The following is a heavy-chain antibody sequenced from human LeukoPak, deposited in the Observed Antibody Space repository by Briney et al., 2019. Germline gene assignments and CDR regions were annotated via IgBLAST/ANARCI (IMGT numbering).Heavy chain of an antibody. CDR1: GYTFTSYG. Sequence: ASVKVSCKASGYTFTSYGISWVRQAPGQGLEWMGWISAYNGNTNYAQKLQGRVTMTTDTSTSTAYMELRSPRSDDTAVYYCARASYYYDSSGYLDYWGQGTLVTVSS. D-gene: IGHD3-22*01. V-gene: IGHV1-18*01. CDR3: ARASYYYDSSGYLDY. CDR2: ISAYNGNT. J-gene: IGHJ4*02.